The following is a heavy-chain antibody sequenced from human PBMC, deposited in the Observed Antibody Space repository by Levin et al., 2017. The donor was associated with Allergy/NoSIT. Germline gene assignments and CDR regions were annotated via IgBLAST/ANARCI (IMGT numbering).Heavy chain of an antibody. J-gene: IGHJ6*02. CDR3: ARGIDSGYGRLDYYYGMDV. Sequence: VASVKVSCKASGGTFSSYTISWVRQAPGQGLEWMGRIIPILGIANYAQKFQGRVTITADKSTSTAYMELSSLRSEDTAVYYCARGIDSGYGRLDYYYGMDVWGQGTTVTVSS. CDR1: GGTFSSYT. D-gene: IGHD5-12*01. V-gene: IGHV1-69*02. CDR2: IIPILGIA.